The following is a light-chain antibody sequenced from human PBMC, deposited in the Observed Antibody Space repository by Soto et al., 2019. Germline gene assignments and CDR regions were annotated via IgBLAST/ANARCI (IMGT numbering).Light chain of an antibody. CDR3: QQYGSSPPKIT. J-gene: IGKJ5*01. Sequence: EIVLTQSPATLSLSPGERATLSCRASQSISTYLAWYQKKPGQAPRLLIYDASNRATGIPDRFSGSGSGTDFTLTISRLEPEDFAVYYCQQYGSSPPKITFGQGTRLEIK. CDR2: DAS. CDR1: QSISTY. V-gene: IGKV3-20*01.